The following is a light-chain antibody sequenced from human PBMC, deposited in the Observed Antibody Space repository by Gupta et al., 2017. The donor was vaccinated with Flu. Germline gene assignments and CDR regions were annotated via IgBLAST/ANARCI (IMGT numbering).Light chain of an antibody. Sequence: DIVLNQSPPSLLVTPGEPASISCKSNQSLLHANRNSYLNWYVQKAGHSPQLLIQLASNRASGVPERLSGGGSGTDFTLKISRGEAEDVGVYYGRQGIKVPLTLGGGPRWRSN. CDR1: QSLLHANRNSY. V-gene: IGKV2-28*01. CDR3: RQGIKVPLT. J-gene: IGKJ4*01. CDR2: LAS.